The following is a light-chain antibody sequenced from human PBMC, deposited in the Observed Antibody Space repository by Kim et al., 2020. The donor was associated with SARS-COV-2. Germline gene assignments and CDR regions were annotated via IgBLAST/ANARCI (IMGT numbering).Light chain of an antibody. CDR1: QNINSY. J-gene: IGKJ5*01. Sequence: ATRPVSPGERATLSCRASQNINSYLAWYQQKPGQAPRLLIYDASNWATGIPARFSGSGSGTDFTLTISGLEPEDSAVYYCQQRDNWPLTFGQGTRLEIK. CDR2: DAS. V-gene: IGKV3-11*01. CDR3: QQRDNWPLT.